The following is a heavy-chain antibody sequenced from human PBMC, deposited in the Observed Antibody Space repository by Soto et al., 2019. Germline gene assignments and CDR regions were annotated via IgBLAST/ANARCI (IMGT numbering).Heavy chain of an antibody. J-gene: IGHJ5*02. CDR3: ARIVGADRRWFDP. V-gene: IGHV1-69*13. CDR1: GGTFSSYA. Sequence: SVKVSCKASGGTFSSYATSWVRQAPGQGLEWMGGIIPTFGTANYAQKFQGRVTITADASTSTAYMELRSLRSDDTAVYYCARIVGADRRWFDPWGQGTLVTVSS. CDR2: IIPTFGTA. D-gene: IGHD1-26*01.